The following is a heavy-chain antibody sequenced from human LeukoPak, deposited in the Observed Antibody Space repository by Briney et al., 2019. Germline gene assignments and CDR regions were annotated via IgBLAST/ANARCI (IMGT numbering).Heavy chain of an antibody. D-gene: IGHD3-3*01. CDR3: ARTDFWSGYSGY. J-gene: IGHJ4*02. CDR2: ISSSSSYI. CDR1: GFTFNTYG. Sequence: GGSLRLSCAASGFTFNTYGMHWVRQAPGKGLEWVSSISSSSSYIYYADSVKGRFTISRDNAKNSLYLQMNSLRAEDTAVYYCARTDFWSGYSGYWGQGTLVTVSS. V-gene: IGHV3-21*01.